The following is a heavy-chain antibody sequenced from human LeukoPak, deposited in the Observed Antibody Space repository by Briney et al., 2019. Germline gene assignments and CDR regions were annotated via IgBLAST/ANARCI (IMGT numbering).Heavy chain of an antibody. CDR2: IYTSGST. J-gene: IGHJ3*02. V-gene: IGHV4-61*02. CDR3: ARDRGTGTIFGVVIGGSADAFDI. D-gene: IGHD3-3*01. Sequence: SETLSLTCTVSGGSISSGSYYWSWIRQPAGKGLEWIGRIYTSGSTNYNPSLKSRVTISVDTSKNQFSLKLSSVTAADTAVYYCARDRGTGTIFGVVIGGSADAFDIWGQGTMVTVSS. CDR1: GGSISSGSYY.